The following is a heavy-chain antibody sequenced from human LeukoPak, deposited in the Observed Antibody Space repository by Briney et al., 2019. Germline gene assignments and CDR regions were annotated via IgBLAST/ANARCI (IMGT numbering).Heavy chain of an antibody. V-gene: IGHV1-18*01. D-gene: IGHD6-13*01. CDR1: GYILTDYG. CDR3: ARLGQQLILWFDP. Sequence: ASVKVSCKASGYILTDYGITWVRQAPGQGLEWMGWINSYTEDTDYAQKFRGRVTMTIDTSTSTAYMELSSLTSADTAVHYCARLGQQLILWFDPWGQGTLVTVSS. J-gene: IGHJ5*02. CDR2: INSYTEDT.